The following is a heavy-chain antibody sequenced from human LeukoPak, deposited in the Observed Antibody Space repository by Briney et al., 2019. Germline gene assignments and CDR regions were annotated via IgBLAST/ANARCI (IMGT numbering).Heavy chain of an antibody. D-gene: IGHD1-26*01. Sequence: GASVKVSCKASGYTFTSYGISWVRQAPGQGLEWMGWISAYNGNTNYAQKLQGRVTMTTDTSTSTAYMELRSLRSDDTAVYYCAKENPLEVGATAPLGYWGQGTLVTVSS. CDR3: AKENPLEVGATAPLGY. V-gene: IGHV1-18*01. CDR2: ISAYNGNT. CDR1: GYTFTSYG. J-gene: IGHJ4*02.